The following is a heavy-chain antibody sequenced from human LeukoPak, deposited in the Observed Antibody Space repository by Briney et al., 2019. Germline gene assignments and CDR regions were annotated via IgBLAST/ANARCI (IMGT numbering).Heavy chain of an antibody. D-gene: IGHD2-2*01. CDR3: ARSGVVVPAAKYYYYYYMDV. J-gene: IGHJ6*03. Sequence: SETLSLTCTVSGGSINNYYWTRIRQPPGKGLEWIGYIFYSGSTNYNPSLKSRVTISVDTSKNQFSLKLSSVTAADTAVYYCARSGVVVPAAKYYYYYYMDVWGKGTTVTVSS. V-gene: IGHV4-59*01. CDR2: IFYSGST. CDR1: GGSINNYY.